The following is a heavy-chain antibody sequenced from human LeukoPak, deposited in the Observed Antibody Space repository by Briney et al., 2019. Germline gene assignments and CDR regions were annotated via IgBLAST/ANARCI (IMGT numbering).Heavy chain of an antibody. CDR2: IYYSGST. J-gene: IGHJ4*02. V-gene: IGHV4-4*02. Sequence: SGTLSLTCAVSGGSISSTNWWSWIRQPPGKGLEWIGYIYYSGSTNYNPSLKSRVTISVDTSKNQFSLKLSSVTAADTAVYYCARNKKPDYSDGGDYWGQGTLVTVSS. CDR3: ARNKKPDYSDGGDY. D-gene: IGHD3-22*01. CDR1: GGSISSTNW.